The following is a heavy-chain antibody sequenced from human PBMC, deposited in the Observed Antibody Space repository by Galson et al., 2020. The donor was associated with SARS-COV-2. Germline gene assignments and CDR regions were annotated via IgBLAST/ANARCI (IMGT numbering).Heavy chain of an antibody. D-gene: IGHD5-18*01. Sequence: SAPLSFTCTVPGGSISSYYWSWIRQPPGKGLEWVGYIYYSGSTNYNPSLTSRVTISVDTSTNQFSLKLSSVTAADTAVYYCARVTKRVPMAFDIWGQGTMVTVSS. CDR1: GGSISSYY. CDR3: ARVTKRVPMAFDI. CDR2: IYYSGST. V-gene: IGHV4-59*01. J-gene: IGHJ3*02.